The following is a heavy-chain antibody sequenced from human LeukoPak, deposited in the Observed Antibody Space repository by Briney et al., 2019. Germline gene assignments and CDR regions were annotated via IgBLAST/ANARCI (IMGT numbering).Heavy chain of an antibody. CDR3: ARDNAHDRHFDY. V-gene: IGHV1-2*02. J-gene: IGHJ4*02. CDR2: LHPNNGAT. Sequence: GDSVKVSCKASGYTFTGSGWYLYWLRQAPGQGLECVGWLHPNNGATGYAQKFQGRVAMTTDTSISTAYMELSRLRPDDTAIYYCARDNAHDRHFDYWGQGTLVTVSS. CDR1: GYTFTGSGWY.